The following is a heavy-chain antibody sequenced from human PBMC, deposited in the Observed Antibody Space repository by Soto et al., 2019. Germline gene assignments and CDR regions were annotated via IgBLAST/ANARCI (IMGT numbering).Heavy chain of an antibody. CDR1: GLTFSNYW. V-gene: IGHV3-7*01. CDR2: INQDGSES. Sequence: EVQLVESGGGLVQPGGSLRLSCVVSGLTFSNYWMSWVRQAPGKGLEWVANINQDGSESYYVDSVKGRFTISRDNAKNSLYLQMTSLGGEDTAVYYCARPARECSSPGCANWGQGTLVTVSS. CDR3: ARPARECSSPGCAN. J-gene: IGHJ4*02. D-gene: IGHD2-2*01.